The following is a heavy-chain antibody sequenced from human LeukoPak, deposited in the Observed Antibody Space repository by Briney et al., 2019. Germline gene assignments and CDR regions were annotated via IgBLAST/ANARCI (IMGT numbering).Heavy chain of an antibody. CDR3: AYPAIYGSGTGDAFDI. CDR1: GGSISSSSYY. CDR2: IYYSGST. Sequence: SETLSLTCTVSGGSISSSSYYWGWIRQPPRKGLEWIGSIYYSGSTYYNPSLKSRVTISVDTSKNQFSLKLSSVTAADTAVYYCAYPAIYGSGTGDAFDIWGQGTMVTVSS. J-gene: IGHJ3*02. V-gene: IGHV4-39*01. D-gene: IGHD3-10*01.